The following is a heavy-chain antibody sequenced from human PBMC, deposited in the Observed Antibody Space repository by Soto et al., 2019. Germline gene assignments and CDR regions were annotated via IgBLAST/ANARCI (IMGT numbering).Heavy chain of an antibody. D-gene: IGHD3-9*01. CDR3: AGDALEYDILTGYYSGDAFDI. CDR1: GYTFTSYG. J-gene: IGHJ3*02. CDR2: ISAYNGNT. V-gene: IGHV1-18*01. Sequence: ASVKVSCKASGYTFTSYGISWVRQAPGQGLEWMGWISAYNGNTNYAQKLPGRVTMTTDTSTSTAYMELRSLRSDDTAVYYWAGDALEYDILTGYYSGDAFDIWGQGTMVTVSS.